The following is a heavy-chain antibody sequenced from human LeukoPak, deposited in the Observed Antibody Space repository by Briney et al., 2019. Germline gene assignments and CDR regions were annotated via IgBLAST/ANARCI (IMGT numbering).Heavy chain of an antibody. CDR1: GFTFSNAW. D-gene: IGHD3-10*01. Sequence: GGSLRLSCAASGFTFSNAWMSWVRQAPGKGLEWVANIKQDGSEKYYVDSVKGRFTISRDNAKKSLYLQMNSLRAEDTAVYYCARDAVSGGGHDYWGQGTLVTVSS. CDR3: ARDAVSGGGHDY. J-gene: IGHJ4*02. CDR2: IKQDGSEK. V-gene: IGHV3-7*01.